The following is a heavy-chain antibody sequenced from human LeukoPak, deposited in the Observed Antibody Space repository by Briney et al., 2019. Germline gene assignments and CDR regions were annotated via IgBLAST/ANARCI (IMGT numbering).Heavy chain of an antibody. CDR3: ARAGFRPNYYDSSGYYLGDAFDI. D-gene: IGHD3-22*01. CDR2: IYYSGST. Sequence: SETLSLTCTVSGGSISSYYWSWIRQHPGKGLEWIGYIYYSGSTYYNPSLKSRVTISVDTSKNQFSLKLSSVTAADTAVYYCARAGFRPNYYDSSGYYLGDAFDIWGQGTMVTVSS. V-gene: IGHV4-59*06. J-gene: IGHJ3*02. CDR1: GGSISSYY.